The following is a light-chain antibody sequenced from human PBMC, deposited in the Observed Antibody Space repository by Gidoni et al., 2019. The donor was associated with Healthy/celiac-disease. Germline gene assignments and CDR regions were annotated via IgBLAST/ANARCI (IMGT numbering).Light chain of an antibody. V-gene: IGKV4-1*01. CDR1: QSVLYSSNNKNY. J-gene: IGKJ1*01. CDR3: QQYYSTPPT. CDR2: WAS. Sequence: DIVLNQSPASLAVSLGERDTIHCTSSQSVLYSSNNKNYLAWYQQKPGQPPKLLIYWASTQESGVPDRFSGSGSGTDFTLTISSLQAEDVAVYYCQQYYSTPPTFGQXTKVEIK.